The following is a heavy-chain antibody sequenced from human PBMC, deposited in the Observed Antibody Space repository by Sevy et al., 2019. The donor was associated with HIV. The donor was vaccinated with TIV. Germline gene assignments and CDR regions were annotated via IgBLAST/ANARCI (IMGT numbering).Heavy chain of an antibody. Sequence: SQTISLTCAISGDSVSSNSAARNWIRQSPSRGLEWLGRTYYRSKWYNDYAVSVKSRISINPDTSKNQFSLQLNSVTPEDTTVYFCATGIPEWELGGHWFDPWGQGTLVTVSS. CDR3: ATGIPEWELGGHWFDP. J-gene: IGHJ5*02. CDR1: GDSVSSNSAA. V-gene: IGHV6-1*01. D-gene: IGHD1-26*01. CDR2: TYYRSKWYN.